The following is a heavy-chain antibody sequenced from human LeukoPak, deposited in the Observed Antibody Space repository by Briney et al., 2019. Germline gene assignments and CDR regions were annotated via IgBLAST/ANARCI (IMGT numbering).Heavy chain of an antibody. V-gene: IGHV4-38-2*01. CDR2: IYHSGST. CDR1: GYSISSGYY. D-gene: IGHD3-9*01. CDR3: ARLTKELRYFDWLCYFDY. Sequence: SETLSLTCAVSGYSISSGYYWGWIRQPPGKGLEWIGSIYHSGSTYYNPSLKSRVTISVDTSKNQFSLELSSVAAADTAVYYCARLTKELRYFDWLCYFDYWGQGTLVTVSS. J-gene: IGHJ4*02.